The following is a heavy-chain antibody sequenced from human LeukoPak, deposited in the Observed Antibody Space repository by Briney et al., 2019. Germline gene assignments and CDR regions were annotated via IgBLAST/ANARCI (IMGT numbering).Heavy chain of an antibody. Sequence: GGSLRLSCAASGFTFSSYEMNWVRQAPGKGLEWVSYISSSGSTISYADSVKGRFTISRDNAKNSLYLQMNSLRAEDTAVYFCAREGALTVTKDAFDIWGQGTLVTVSS. CDR3: AREGALTVTKDAFDI. J-gene: IGHJ4*02. CDR2: ISSSGSTI. D-gene: IGHD4-17*01. CDR1: GFTFSSYE. V-gene: IGHV3-48*03.